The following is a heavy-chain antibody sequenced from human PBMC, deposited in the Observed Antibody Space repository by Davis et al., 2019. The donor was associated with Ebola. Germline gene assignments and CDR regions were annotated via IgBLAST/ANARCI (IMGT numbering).Heavy chain of an antibody. J-gene: IGHJ4*02. CDR3: TRGLGCSYPICYGYFDC. CDR1: GYTLTDYQ. CDR2: MDPRSGYT. D-gene: IGHD2-15*01. Sequence: ASVKVSCKASGYTLTDYQMHWVRQAPGQGLEWMGWMDPRSGYTGYAHKFQGRLTMTRDTSITTAYMELSSLKSEDTAVYYCTRGLGCSYPICYGYFDCWGQGTLVTVSS. V-gene: IGHV1-8*02.